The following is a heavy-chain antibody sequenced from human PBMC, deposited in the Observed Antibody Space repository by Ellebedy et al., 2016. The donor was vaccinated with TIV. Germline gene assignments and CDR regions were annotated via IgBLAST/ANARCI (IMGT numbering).Heavy chain of an antibody. J-gene: IGHJ4*02. CDR3: ASSRYHYYVGNTVFAY. Sequence: GESLKISCAGSGFSFSDSTFNWVRQAPGKGLEWLSYIGQGSSVIFYADSVKGRFTISRDNAKNSLYLQMNSLRAEDTAIYYCASSRYHYYVGNTVFAYWGRGTLVTVSS. CDR2: IGQGSSVI. V-gene: IGHV3-48*04. CDR1: GFSFSDST. D-gene: IGHD3-10*01.